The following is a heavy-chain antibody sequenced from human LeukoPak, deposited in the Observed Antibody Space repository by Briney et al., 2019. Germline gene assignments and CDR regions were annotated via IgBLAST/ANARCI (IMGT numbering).Heavy chain of an antibody. D-gene: IGHD5-18*01. CDR2: INHSGST. CDR1: GGSFSGYY. V-gene: IGHV4-34*01. Sequence: SETLSLTCAVYGGSFSGYYWSWVRQPPRKGLEWVGEINHSGSTNYNPSLKSRVTISVDTSKNQFSLKLSSVPAADTAVYYCARGGRGYSYGLFDYWGQGTLVTVSS. J-gene: IGHJ4*02. CDR3: ARGGRGYSYGLFDY.